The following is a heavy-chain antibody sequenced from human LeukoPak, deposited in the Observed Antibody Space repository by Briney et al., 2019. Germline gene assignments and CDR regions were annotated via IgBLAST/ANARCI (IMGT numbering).Heavy chain of an antibody. J-gene: IGHJ5*02. CDR2: IYHSGST. Sequence: SETLSLTCTVSGGSISSGGYYWSWIRQPPGKGLEWIGYIYHSGSTYYNPSLKSRVTISVDRSKNQFSLKLSSVTAADTAVYYCARDVNRGWFDPWGQGTLVTVSS. V-gene: IGHV4-30-2*01. CDR3: ARDVNRGWFDP. CDR1: GGSISSGGYY.